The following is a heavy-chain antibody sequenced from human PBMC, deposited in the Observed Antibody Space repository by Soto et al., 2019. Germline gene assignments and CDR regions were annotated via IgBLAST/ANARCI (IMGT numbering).Heavy chain of an antibody. J-gene: IGHJ4*02. Sequence: PSETLSLTCIVSGVSVTSYTWSWVRQPANKGLEWIGRVFSSVSATYNPFLKSRVSISMDTAENRISLKLDSVTAADAGVYFCARDGMTTVDNLGPGTLVPVSS. CDR3: ARDGMTTVDN. D-gene: IGHD1-1*01. CDR1: GVSVTSYT. CDR2: VFSSVSA. V-gene: IGHV4-4*07.